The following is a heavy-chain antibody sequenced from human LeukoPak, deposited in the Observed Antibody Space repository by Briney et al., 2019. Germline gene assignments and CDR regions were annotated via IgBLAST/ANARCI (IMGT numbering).Heavy chain of an antibody. CDR2: IRYDGSNK. V-gene: IGHV3-30*02. CDR3: ARDQRYYDSSGYYYDY. CDR1: GFTFSSYG. Sequence: PGGSLRLSCAASGFTFSSYGMHWVRQAPGKGLEWVAFIRYDGSNKYYADSVKGRFTISRDNAKNSLYLQMNSLRAEDTAVYYCARDQRYYDSSGYYYDYWGQGTLVTVSS. D-gene: IGHD3-22*01. J-gene: IGHJ4*02.